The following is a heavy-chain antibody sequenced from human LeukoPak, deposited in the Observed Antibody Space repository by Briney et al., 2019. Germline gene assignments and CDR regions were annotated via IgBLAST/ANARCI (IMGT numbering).Heavy chain of an antibody. Sequence: GASVKVSCKASGYTFTGYYMHWVRQAPGQGLEWMGIINPSGGSTSYAQKFQGRVTMTRDTSTSTVYMELSSLGSEDTAVYYCARVGVYYDSSGYYSDWGQGTLVTVSS. J-gene: IGHJ4*02. V-gene: IGHV1-46*01. CDR3: ARVGVYYDSSGYYSD. CDR1: GYTFTGYY. CDR2: INPSGGST. D-gene: IGHD3-22*01.